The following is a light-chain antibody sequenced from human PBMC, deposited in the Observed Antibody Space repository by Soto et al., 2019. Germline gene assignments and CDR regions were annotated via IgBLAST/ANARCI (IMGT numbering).Light chain of an antibody. Sequence: SYELTQAPSVSVSPGQTATITCSGYRLVDKYVSWYQQRPGQSPILVLYRDSMRPSGVSERFSGSNSGNTATLNVSGAQPIDEADYYCQAWDSKTYFFGPGTKLTVL. CDR1: RLVDKY. CDR3: QAWDSKTYF. V-gene: IGLV3-1*01. CDR2: RDS. J-gene: IGLJ1*01.